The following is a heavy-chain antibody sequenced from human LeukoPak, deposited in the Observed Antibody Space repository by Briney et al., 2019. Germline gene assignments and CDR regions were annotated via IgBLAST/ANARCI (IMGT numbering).Heavy chain of an antibody. J-gene: IGHJ4*02. CDR3: ARDGGLYSVVRGADYNCFDY. CDR1: GFTFSTYG. Sequence: GGSLRLSCAASGFTFSTYGMHWVRQAPGKGLEWVAVIWYDGSIKNYADSVKGRFTISRDNSKNTVYLQMDSLRPEDTAVYYCARDGGLYSVVRGADYNCFDYWGQGTLVTVSS. D-gene: IGHD3-10*01. CDR2: IWYDGSIK. V-gene: IGHV3-33*01.